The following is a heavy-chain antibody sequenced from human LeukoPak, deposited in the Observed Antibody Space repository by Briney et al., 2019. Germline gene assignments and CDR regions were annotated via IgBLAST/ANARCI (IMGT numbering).Heavy chain of an antibody. D-gene: IGHD3-22*01. V-gene: IGHV3-21*01. J-gene: IGHJ4*02. CDR1: GFTFSSYA. CDR2: ISSSSSYI. Sequence: GGSLRLSCAASGFTFSSYAMSWVRQAPGKGLEWVSSISSSSSYIYYADSVKGRFTISRDNAKNSLYLQMNSLRAEDTAVYYCARMTSSGYCYWGQGTLVTVSS. CDR3: ARMTSSGYCY.